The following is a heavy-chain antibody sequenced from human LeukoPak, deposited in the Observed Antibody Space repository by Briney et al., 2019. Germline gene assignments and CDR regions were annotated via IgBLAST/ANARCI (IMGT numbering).Heavy chain of an antibody. J-gene: IGHJ4*02. CDR3: ARGAAGYSYG. CDR1: GGSISSYY. CDR2: IYYSGST. D-gene: IGHD5-18*01. Sequence: PSGTLSLTCTVSGGSISSYYWSWIRQPPGKGLEWIGHIYYSGSTNYNPSLKSRVTISIDTSKNQFSLRLSSVTAADTAVYYCARGAAGYSYGWGQGTLVTVSS. V-gene: IGHV4-59*01.